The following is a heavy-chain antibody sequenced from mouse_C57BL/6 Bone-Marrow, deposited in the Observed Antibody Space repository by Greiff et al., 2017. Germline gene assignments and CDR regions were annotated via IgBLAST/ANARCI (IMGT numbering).Heavy chain of an antibody. V-gene: IGHV1-59*01. Sequence: VQLQQPGAELVRPGPSVKLSCKASGYTFTSYWMHWVKQRPGQGLEWIGVIAPSDSYTNYNQKFKGKATLTVDTSSITAYMQLSSLTSEDSAVYYCAGDSNRPWGQGTTLTVSS. D-gene: IGHD2-5*01. CDR3: AGDSNRP. CDR2: IAPSDSYT. CDR1: GYTFTSYW. J-gene: IGHJ2*01.